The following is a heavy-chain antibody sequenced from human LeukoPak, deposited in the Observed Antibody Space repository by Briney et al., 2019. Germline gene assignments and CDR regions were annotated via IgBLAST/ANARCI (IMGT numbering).Heavy chain of an antibody. Sequence: SVKVSCKASGGTFSSYAISWVRQAPGQGLEWMGGIIPIFGTANYAQKFQGRVTITTDESTSTAYMELSSLRSDDTAVYYCAGDQAAAFLDYWGQGTLVTVSS. J-gene: IGHJ4*02. D-gene: IGHD6-13*01. V-gene: IGHV1-69*05. CDR3: AGDQAAAFLDY. CDR1: GGTFSSYA. CDR2: IIPIFGTA.